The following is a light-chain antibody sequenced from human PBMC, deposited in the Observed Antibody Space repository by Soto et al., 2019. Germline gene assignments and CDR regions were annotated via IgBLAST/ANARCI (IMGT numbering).Light chain of an antibody. Sequence: DIQMAQSPSSLSASVGDRVTLTCRASQSIIIYLSWYQQKPGKAPKLLIYLASTLQSGVPSRFSGSGSGTYFTLTISSLHPEDFATYYCQQSYSTPITFGGGTKVEIK. CDR3: QQSYSTPIT. J-gene: IGKJ4*01. V-gene: IGKV1-39*01. CDR2: LAS. CDR1: QSIIIY.